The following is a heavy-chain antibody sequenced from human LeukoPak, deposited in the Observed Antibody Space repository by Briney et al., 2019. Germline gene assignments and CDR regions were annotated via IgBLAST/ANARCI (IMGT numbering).Heavy chain of an antibody. CDR3: ARDPGIAVAPGAFDI. CDR1: GGTFSSYA. V-gene: IGHV1-69*13. J-gene: IGHJ3*02. D-gene: IGHD6-19*01. CDR2: IIPIFGTA. Sequence: SVKVSCKASGGTFSSYAISWARQAPGQGLEWMGGIIPIFGTANYAQKFQGRVTITADESTSTAYMELSSLRSEDTAVYYCARDPGIAVAPGAFDIWGQGTMVTVSS.